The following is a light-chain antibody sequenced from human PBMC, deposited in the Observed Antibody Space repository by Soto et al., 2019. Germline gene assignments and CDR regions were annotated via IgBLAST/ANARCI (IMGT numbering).Light chain of an antibody. CDR2: EVT. V-gene: IGLV2-8*01. Sequence: QSALTQPPSASGPPGQSVTISCTGTSSDVGGYNYVSWYQHHPGKAPKLMIYEVTKRPSGVPDRFSGSKSGNTASLTVSGLQAEDEADYYCNSYAGSNNWVFGGGTKLTVL. CDR1: SSDVGGYNY. J-gene: IGLJ3*02. CDR3: NSYAGSNNWV.